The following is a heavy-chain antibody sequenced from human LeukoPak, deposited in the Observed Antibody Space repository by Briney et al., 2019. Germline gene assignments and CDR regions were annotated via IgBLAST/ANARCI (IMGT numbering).Heavy chain of an antibody. V-gene: IGHV1-2*06. J-gene: IGHJ4*02. CDR3: AGDLGGYSGYGPFDY. CDR2: INPNSGGT. CDR1: GYTFTGYY. D-gene: IGHD5-12*01. Sequence: ASVKVSCKASGYTFTGYYMHWVRQAPGQGLEWMGRINPNSGGTSYAQKFQGRVTMTRDTSISTAYMELSRLRSDDTAVYYCAGDLGGYSGYGPFDYWGQGTLVTVSS.